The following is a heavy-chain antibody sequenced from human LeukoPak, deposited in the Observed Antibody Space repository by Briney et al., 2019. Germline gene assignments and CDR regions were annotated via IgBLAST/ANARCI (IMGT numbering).Heavy chain of an antibody. Sequence: GEALQISCKGSGYSFTNYWIGWVRQMPGKGLEWMGIIYPGDPDTRYSPSFQGQVTISADKSISTAYLQWSSLKASDTAMYYCARQSSSIAAPSFDYWGQGTLVTVSS. CDR2: IYPGDPDT. D-gene: IGHD6-6*01. J-gene: IGHJ4*02. CDR1: GYSFTNYW. CDR3: ARQSSSIAAPSFDY. V-gene: IGHV5-51*01.